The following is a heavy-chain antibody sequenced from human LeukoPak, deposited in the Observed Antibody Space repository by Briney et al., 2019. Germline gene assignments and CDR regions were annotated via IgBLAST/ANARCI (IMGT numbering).Heavy chain of an antibody. J-gene: IGHJ4*02. CDR3: AXXXSDRPXXXXLLNY. CDR1: GFTFSSYT. D-gene: IGHD1-26*01. CDR2: ISSSGTYT. Sequence: GRSLRLSCAASGFTFSSYTMNWVRQAPGKGLEWVSSISSSGTYTYFADSVXGRFTISRDNAKNSLYLQMNSLRAEDTAVCYCAXXXSDRPXXXXLLNYWGQGTLVTVSS. V-gene: IGHV3-21*01.